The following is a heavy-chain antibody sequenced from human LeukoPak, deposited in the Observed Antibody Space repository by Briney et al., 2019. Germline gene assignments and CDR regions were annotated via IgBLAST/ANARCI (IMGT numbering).Heavy chain of an antibody. CDR1: GFKFSDYY. CDR3: ASEVVVSAQYFDL. CDR2: ISYRGSTI. D-gene: IGHD2-21*01. V-gene: IGHV3-11*01. J-gene: IGHJ3*01. Sequence: PGGSVRLSYAAWGFKFSDYYMIWIRQAPGKGLEWISYISYRGSTIYYAESVKGRFTISRDNTKNSLYLEMNSLRAEDTALYYCASEVVVSAQYFDLWGQGTMVTVSS.